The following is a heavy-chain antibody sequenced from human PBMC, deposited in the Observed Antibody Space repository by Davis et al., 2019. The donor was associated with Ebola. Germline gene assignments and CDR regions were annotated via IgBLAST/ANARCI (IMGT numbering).Heavy chain of an antibody. V-gene: IGHV3-74*01. CDR1: GFTFSRYW. CDR3: GRLNWNLRTYDY. D-gene: IGHD1-1*01. J-gene: IGHJ4*02. Sequence: GESLKISCAASGFTFSRYWMHWVRQAPGKGLVYVSRISSDGGITSYADSVKGRFTISRDNAKSTLYLQMNSLTAEDTAVYYCGRLNWNLRTYDYWGQGTLVTVSS. CDR2: ISSDGGIT.